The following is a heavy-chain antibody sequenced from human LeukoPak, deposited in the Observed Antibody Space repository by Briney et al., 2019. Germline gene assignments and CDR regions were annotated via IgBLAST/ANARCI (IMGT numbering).Heavy chain of an antibody. J-gene: IGHJ4*02. CDR1: GFTFSSYS. CDR2: ISSSSYI. V-gene: IGHV3-21*01. CDR3: ARFGGYYFDY. D-gene: IGHD3-16*01. Sequence: GGSLRLSCAASGFTFSSYSMNWVRQAPGKGLEWVSSISSSSYIYYADSVKGRFTISRDNAKNSLYLRMNSLRAEDTAVYYCARFGGYYFDYWGQGTLVTVSS.